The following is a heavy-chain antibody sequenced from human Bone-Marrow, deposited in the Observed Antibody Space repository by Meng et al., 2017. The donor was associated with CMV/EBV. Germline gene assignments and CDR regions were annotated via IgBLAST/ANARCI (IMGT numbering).Heavy chain of an antibody. V-gene: IGHV5-51*01. CDR3: ARRGVYSSSWYFDY. J-gene: IGHJ4*03. CDR1: GSSFTCYW. D-gene: IGHD6-13*01. Sequence: GEALKISSKGSGSSFTCYWIGWVRQMPGKGLEWRGIIYPGDSDTRYSPSFQGQVTISADESISTAYLQWSSLKASDTAMYYCARRGVYSSSWYFDYWGHGTLVTVSS. CDR2: IYPGDSDT.